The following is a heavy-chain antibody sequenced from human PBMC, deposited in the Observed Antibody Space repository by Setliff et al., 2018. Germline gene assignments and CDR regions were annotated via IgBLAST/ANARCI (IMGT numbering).Heavy chain of an antibody. CDR3: ARTGTYRYFDC. CDR1: GGSISNSTFY. D-gene: IGHD1-1*01. J-gene: IGHJ4*02. Sequence: SETLSLTCTVSGGSISNSTFYWGWIRQPPGKGLEWIGEIYHSGTTNYNPSLKSRVTMSVDTSKNQFSLKLSAVTAADTAVYYCARTGTYRYFDCWGQGTRVTVSS. V-gene: IGHV4-61*05. CDR2: IYHSGTT.